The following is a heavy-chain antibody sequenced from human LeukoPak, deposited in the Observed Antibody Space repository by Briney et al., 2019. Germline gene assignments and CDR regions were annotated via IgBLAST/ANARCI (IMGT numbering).Heavy chain of an antibody. D-gene: IGHD3-16*01. Sequence: GGSLRLSCAASALTFSDYYMSWIRQAPGKGLEWGSYISSSSSYTDYADSVKGRFTISRDDAKNSLYLQMNSLRAEDTAVYYCARGHYELWYWGQGTLVTVSS. V-gene: IGHV3-11*06. CDR3: ARGHYELWY. CDR1: ALTFSDYY. CDR2: ISSSSSYT. J-gene: IGHJ1*01.